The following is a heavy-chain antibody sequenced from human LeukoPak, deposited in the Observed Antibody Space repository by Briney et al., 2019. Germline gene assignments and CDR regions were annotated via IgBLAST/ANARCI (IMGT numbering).Heavy chain of an antibody. CDR1: GYTFTGYY. Sequence: ASVKVSCKASGYTFTGYYMHWVRQAPGQGLEWMGWINPNSGGTNYAQQFQGRVTMTRDTSISTAYMELSRLRSDDTAVYYCARGAAARGDWFDPWGQGTLVTVSS. CDR3: ARGAAARGDWFDP. D-gene: IGHD6-13*01. V-gene: IGHV1-2*02. CDR2: INPNSGGT. J-gene: IGHJ5*02.